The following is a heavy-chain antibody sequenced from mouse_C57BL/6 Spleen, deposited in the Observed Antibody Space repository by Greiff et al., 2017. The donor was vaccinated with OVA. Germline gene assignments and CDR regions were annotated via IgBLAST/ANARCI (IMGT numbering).Heavy chain of an antibody. J-gene: IGHJ2*01. CDR2: LSYDGSN. V-gene: IGHV3-6*01. D-gene: IGHD2-10*01. Sequence: VQLKESGPGLVKPSQSLSLTCSVTGYSITSGYYWNWIRQFPGNKLEWMGYLSYDGSNNYNPSLKNRISITRDTSKNQFFLKLNSVTTEDTATYYCARESLLWSYYFDYWGQGTTLTVSS. CDR3: ARESLLWSYYFDY. CDR1: GYSITSGYY.